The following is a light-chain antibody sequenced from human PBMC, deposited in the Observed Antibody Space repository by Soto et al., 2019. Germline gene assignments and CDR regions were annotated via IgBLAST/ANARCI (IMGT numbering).Light chain of an antibody. CDR2: VAS. CDR3: QKYNSAPWT. Sequence: DIQMTQSPSSLSASVGDRVTITCRASQGISNYLAWYQQQPGKVPKLLIYVASTLQSGVPSRFSGSGSGTDFTITISSRQPEDVATYYWQKYNSAPWTFGQGTKVEIK. V-gene: IGKV1-27*01. CDR1: QGISNY. J-gene: IGKJ1*01.